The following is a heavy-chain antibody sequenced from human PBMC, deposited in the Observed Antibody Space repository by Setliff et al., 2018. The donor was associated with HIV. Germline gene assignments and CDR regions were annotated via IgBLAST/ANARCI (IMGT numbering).Heavy chain of an antibody. CDR1: GGSISGHY. J-gene: IGHJ6*03. V-gene: IGHV4-59*11. CDR2: IFYTGST. D-gene: IGHD2-2*01. CDR3: VRGYCSSTTCYDDYYYMDV. Sequence: SETLSLTCTVSGGSISGHYWSWIRQPPGKGLEWIGYIFYTGSTNYNPSLKSRVTIPVDTSKNQFFLKLSSVTAADTAVYYCVRGYCSSTTCYDDYYYMDVWGKGSTVTSP.